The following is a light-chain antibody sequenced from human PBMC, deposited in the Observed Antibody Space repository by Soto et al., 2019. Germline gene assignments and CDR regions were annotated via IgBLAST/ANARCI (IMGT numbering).Light chain of an antibody. CDR3: LQYGTSLWT. V-gene: IGKV3-20*01. J-gene: IGKJ1*01. Sequence: EIVLTQSPGTLSSSPGERATLSCRASQSVANNYLAWYQQKPGQAPRLLIYGASSRATGIPDRFSGSGSGTDFTLTISRLEPEDFAVYYCLQYGTSLWTFGQGTKVEIK. CDR2: GAS. CDR1: QSVANNY.